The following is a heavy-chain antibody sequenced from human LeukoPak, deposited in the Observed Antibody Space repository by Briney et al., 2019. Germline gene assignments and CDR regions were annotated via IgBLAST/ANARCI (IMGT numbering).Heavy chain of an antibody. CDR1: GGSITRGSYY. V-gene: IGHV4-39*01. D-gene: IGHD1-1*01. CDR2: IYYSGST. CDR3: ARHVRGTTRNYYFDY. J-gene: IGHJ4*02. Sequence: SETLSLTCTVSGGSITRGSYYWGWIRPPPGKGLEWIGSIYYSGSTYYNPSLKSRVTISVDTSKNQFSLKLSSVTAADTAVYYCARHVRGTTRNYYFDYWGQGTLVTVSS.